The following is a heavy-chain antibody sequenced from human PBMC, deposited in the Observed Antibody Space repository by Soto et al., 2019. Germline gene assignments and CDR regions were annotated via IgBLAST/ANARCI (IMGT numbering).Heavy chain of an antibody. CDR3: ARSGVTGIVIPSHWFDP. CDR1: GDPIGGVGY. V-gene: IGHV4-31*03. CDR2: ISSSGST. D-gene: IGHD2-21*02. J-gene: IGHJ5*02. Sequence: SETLSLTCTVSGDPIGGVGYWSWIRQFPGRGLEWIGCISSSGSTYYSPALNNRISLSLDTSQNQFSLKLLSVTAADTAIYYCARSGVTGIVIPSHWFDPWGQGTLVTVSS.